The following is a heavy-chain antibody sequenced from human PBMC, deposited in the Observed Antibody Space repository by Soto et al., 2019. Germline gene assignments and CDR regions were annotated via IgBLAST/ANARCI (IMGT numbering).Heavy chain of an antibody. D-gene: IGHD3-9*01. J-gene: IGHJ3*02. V-gene: IGHV4-61*08. CDR1: GGSISSGGYY. Sequence: PSETLSLTCTVSGGSISSGGYYWSWIRQHPGKGLEWIGYIYYSGSTNYNPSLKSRVTISVDTSKNQFSLKLSSVTAADTAVYYCARDRGYYDILTGYSPDAFDIWGQGTMVTVSS. CDR2: IYYSGST. CDR3: ARDRGYYDILTGYSPDAFDI.